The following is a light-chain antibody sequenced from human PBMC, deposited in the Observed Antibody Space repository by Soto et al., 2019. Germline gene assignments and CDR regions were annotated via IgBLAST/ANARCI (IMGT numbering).Light chain of an antibody. CDR3: ETWDNNTWV. V-gene: IGLV4-60*02. CDR2: VEGSGSY. Sequence: QSVLPQSSSASASLGSSVRLTCTLSSGHSSYIRAWHQQQPGKAPRFLMKVEGSGSYDKGSGIPDRFSGSSSGADRYLTIADLQFEDEAAYFCETWDNNTWVFSGGTPLTVL. CDR1: SGHSSYI. J-gene: IGLJ3*02.